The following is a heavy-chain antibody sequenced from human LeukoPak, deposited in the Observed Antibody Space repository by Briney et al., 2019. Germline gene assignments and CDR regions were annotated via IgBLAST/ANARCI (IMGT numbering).Heavy chain of an antibody. Sequence: SETLSLTCTVSGGSISSYCWSWIRQPPGKGLEWIGDIYYSGSVYYNPSLQSRVTISIDTSKNQFSLKLSSLTAADTAVYFCARGYRSGLAGHWGQGTLVTVSS. D-gene: IGHD6-19*01. J-gene: IGHJ4*02. CDR1: GGSISSYC. V-gene: IGHV4-59*08. CDR3: ARGYRSGLAGH. CDR2: IYYSGSV.